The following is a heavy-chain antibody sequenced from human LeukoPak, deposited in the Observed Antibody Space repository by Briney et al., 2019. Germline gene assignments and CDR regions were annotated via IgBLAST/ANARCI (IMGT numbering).Heavy chain of an antibody. CDR3: ARDRGSGYYYLDY. J-gene: IGHJ4*02. CDR2: IYTSGTT. Sequence: SETLSLTCTVSGGSISSYFWTWIRQPAGKGLEWIGRIYTSGTTNYNPSLKSRVTMSVDTSKNQFSLKLSSVTAADTAVYYCARDRGSGYYYLDYWGQGTLVTVSS. V-gene: IGHV4-4*07. CDR1: GGSISSYF. D-gene: IGHD3-22*01.